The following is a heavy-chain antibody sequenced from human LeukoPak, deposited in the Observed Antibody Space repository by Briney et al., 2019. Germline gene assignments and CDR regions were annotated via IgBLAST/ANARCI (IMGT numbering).Heavy chain of an antibody. J-gene: IGHJ6*03. V-gene: IGHV3-7*01. CDR2: IKQDGSEK. Sequence: GGSLRLSCAASGFTFSSYWMSWVRQAPGKGLEWVANIKQDGSEKYYVDSVKGRFTISRDNAKNSLFLQMNSLRAEDTAVYYCARLVSSSWYTYYYYYYMDVWGKGTTVTVSS. D-gene: IGHD6-13*01. CDR1: GFTFSSYW. CDR3: ARLVSSSWYTYYYYYYMDV.